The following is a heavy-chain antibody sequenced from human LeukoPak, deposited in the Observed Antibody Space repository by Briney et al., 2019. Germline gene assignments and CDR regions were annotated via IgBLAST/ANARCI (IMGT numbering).Heavy chain of an antibody. CDR3: ARSYQPGIAAAGTGYFDY. Sequence: SETLSLTCIVSGGSISSNYWNWIRQPPGEGLEWIGYIYYSGTTNYNPSLKSRVTISVDTSKNQFSLKLSSVTAADTAVYYCARSYQPGIAAAGTGYFDYWGQGTLVTVSS. D-gene: IGHD6-13*01. J-gene: IGHJ4*02. CDR2: IYYSGTT. V-gene: IGHV4-59*01. CDR1: GGSISSNY.